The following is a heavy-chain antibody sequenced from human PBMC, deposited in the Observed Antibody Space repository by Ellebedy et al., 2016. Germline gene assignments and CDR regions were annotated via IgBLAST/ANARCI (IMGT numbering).Heavy chain of an antibody. CDR2: ISGSGGST. D-gene: IGHD3-10*01. CDR1: GFTFGDYA. V-gene: IGHV3-23*01. J-gene: IGHJ3*02. CDR3: AKNVGELQYDAFDI. Sequence: GGSLRLXXTASGFTFGDYAMSWVRQAPGKGLEWVSAISGSGGSTYYADSVKGRFTISRDNSKNTLYLQMNSLRAEDTAVYYCAKNVGELQYDAFDIWGQGTMVTVSS.